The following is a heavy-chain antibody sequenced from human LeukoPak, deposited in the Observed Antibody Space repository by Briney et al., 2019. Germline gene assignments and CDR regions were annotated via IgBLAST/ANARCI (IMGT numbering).Heavy chain of an antibody. CDR2: MYYSGST. CDR1: GGSISSNSYY. CDR3: ARSIGYSYGYLDY. D-gene: IGHD5-18*01. J-gene: IGHJ4*02. Sequence: PSETLSLTCTVSGGSISSNSYYWGWIRQPPGKGLEWIGSMYYSGSTYYNPSLKSRVTTSVDTSKNQFSLKLSSVTAADTAVYYCARSIGYSYGYLDYWGQRTLVTVSS. V-gene: IGHV4-39*07.